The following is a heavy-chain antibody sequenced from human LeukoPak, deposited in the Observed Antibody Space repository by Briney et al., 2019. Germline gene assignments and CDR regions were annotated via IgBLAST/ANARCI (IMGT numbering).Heavy chain of an antibody. Sequence: SETLSLTCTVSGGSISSGDYYWSWIRQPPGKGLEWIGYIYYSGSTYYNPSLKSRVTISVDTSKNQFSLKLSSVTAADTAVYYCARAYYDILTGYYTPPHYDYWGQGTLVTVSS. V-gene: IGHV4-30-4*01. CDR2: IYYSGST. D-gene: IGHD3-9*01. CDR3: ARAYYDILTGYYTPPHYDY. J-gene: IGHJ4*02. CDR1: GGSISSGDYY.